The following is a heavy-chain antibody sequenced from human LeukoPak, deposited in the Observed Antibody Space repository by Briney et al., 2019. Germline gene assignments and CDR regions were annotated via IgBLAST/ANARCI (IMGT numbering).Heavy chain of an antibody. CDR1: GFTVSNNY. V-gene: IGHV3-66*01. CDR3: ARAYDWNYLY. J-gene: IGHJ4*02. CDR2: IYSGGNT. D-gene: IGHD1-7*01. Sequence: GKSLRLSCVASGFTVSNNYMSWVRQPPGKGLEWVAVIYSGGNTYYADSVTDRFTISRDNSKNTLYLQMNSLRVEDTAVYYCARAYDWNYLYWGQGALVTVSS.